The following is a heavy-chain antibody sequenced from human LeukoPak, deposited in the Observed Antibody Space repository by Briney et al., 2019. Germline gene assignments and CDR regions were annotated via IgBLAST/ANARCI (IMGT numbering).Heavy chain of an antibody. J-gene: IGHJ5*02. CDR2: IYYSGST. D-gene: IGHD5-24*01. CDR3: AREASRMAHP. Sequence: SQTPSLTCTVSGVSISSGGYYWSWIRQPPGKGLEWIGYIYYSGSTNYNPSLKSRVTISVDTSKNQFSLKLSSVTAADTAVYYCAREASRMAHPWGQGTLVTVSS. CDR1: GVSISSGGYY. V-gene: IGHV4-61*08.